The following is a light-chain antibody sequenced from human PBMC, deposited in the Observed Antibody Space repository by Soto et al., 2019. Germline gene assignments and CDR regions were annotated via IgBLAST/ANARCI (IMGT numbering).Light chain of an antibody. CDR3: QQYNNWQVT. J-gene: IGKJ1*01. V-gene: IGKV3-15*01. CDR2: GAF. Sequence: EVVLTQSPGTLSVSPGERATLSCRASQSVFSNLAWYQQKPGQAPRLLISGAFTRATGIPARFSGSGSGTEFALTISSLQSEDFAVYYCQQYNNWQVTFGQGTKVDIK. CDR1: QSVFSN.